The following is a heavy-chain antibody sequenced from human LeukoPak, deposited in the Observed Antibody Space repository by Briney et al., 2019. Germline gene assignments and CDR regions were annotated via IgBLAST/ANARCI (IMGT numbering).Heavy chain of an antibody. D-gene: IGHD6-13*01. J-gene: IGHJ4*02. CDR1: GFTFSSYW. CDR3: ASSNPAGSSWRPFDN. Sequence: GGSLRLSCTASGFTFSSYWVHWVRQTQEKGLVWVSRINRDGSVTDYADSVKGRFTISRDNAKNTLYLQMHNLRGEDTAVYYCASSNPAGSSWRPFDNWGQGTLVTVSS. CDR2: INRDGSVT. V-gene: IGHV3-74*01.